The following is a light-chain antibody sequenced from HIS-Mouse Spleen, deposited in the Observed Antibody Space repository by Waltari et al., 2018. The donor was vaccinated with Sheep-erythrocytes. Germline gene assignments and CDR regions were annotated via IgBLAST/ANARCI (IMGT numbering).Light chain of an antibody. Sequence: QSALTQPASVSGSPGQSITISCTGTSSDVGGYNYVSWYQQHPGKAPKLMIYDVSNPRSWVSNRFSGSKSGDTASLTISGLQAEDEADYYCSSYTSSSTFVVFGGGTKLTVL. CDR2: DVS. CDR1: SSDVGGYNY. V-gene: IGLV2-14*03. J-gene: IGLJ2*01. CDR3: SSYTSSSTFVV.